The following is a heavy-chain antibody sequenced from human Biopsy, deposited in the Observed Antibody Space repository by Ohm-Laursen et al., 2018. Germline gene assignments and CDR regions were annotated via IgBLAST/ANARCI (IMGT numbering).Heavy chain of an antibody. J-gene: IGHJ4*02. CDR1: GGSFSGYY. Sequence: ETLSLTCPVYGGSFSGYYWSWIHQPPGKGLEWIGEINHSGSTNYNPSLKSRVTISVDTSKNQFSLKLSSVTAADTAVYYCARGRLRAVARFDYWGQGTLVTVSS. CDR2: INHSGST. V-gene: IGHV4-34*01. D-gene: IGHD6-19*01. CDR3: ARGRLRAVARFDY.